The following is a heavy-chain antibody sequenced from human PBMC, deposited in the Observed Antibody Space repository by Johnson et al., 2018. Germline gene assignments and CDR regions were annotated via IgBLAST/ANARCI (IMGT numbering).Heavy chain of an antibody. CDR1: EYNFANYW. D-gene: IGHD6-19*01. CDR2: IYPGDSDT. V-gene: IGHV5-51*03. CDR3: AKSNSCWSWDYYDN. Sequence: VQLVQSGTEVKKPGESLRISCKGAEYNFANYWIAWVRQMPGKGLEWMGVIYPGDSDTKYSPSFQGHVTISADKSINTAYLQWSSLKASDTAVYYCAKSNSCWSWDYYDNWGQGTLVTVSS. J-gene: IGHJ4*02.